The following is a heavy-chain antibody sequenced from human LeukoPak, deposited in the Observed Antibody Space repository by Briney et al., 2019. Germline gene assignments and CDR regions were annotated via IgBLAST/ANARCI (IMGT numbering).Heavy chain of an antibody. J-gene: IGHJ4*02. CDR2: IYPGDSDT. CDR3: ARGYYDSSGYYYRGFDY. CDR1: GYCFTSYW. V-gene: IGHV5-51*01. Sequence: GESLKISCKGSGYCFTSYWIGWVRQMPGKGLEWMGIIYPGDSDTRYSPSFQGQVTISADKSISTAYLQWSSLKASDTAMYYCARGYYDSSGYYYRGFDYWGQRTLVTVSS. D-gene: IGHD3-22*01.